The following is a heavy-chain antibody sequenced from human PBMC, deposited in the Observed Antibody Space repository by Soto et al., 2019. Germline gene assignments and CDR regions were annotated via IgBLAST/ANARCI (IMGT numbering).Heavy chain of an antibody. Sequence: QVQLVESGGGVVQPGRSLRLSCAASGFTFSSYGMHWVRQAPGKGLEWVAVMSYDGINKYYADSVKGRFTISRDNSKNTVDLQMNSLRAEDTAVYYCAKEHIVVVTPTSVDYYYYGMDVWGQGTTVTVSS. CDR2: MSYDGINK. D-gene: IGHD2-21*02. J-gene: IGHJ6*02. V-gene: IGHV3-30*18. CDR3: AKEHIVVVTPTSVDYYYYGMDV. CDR1: GFTFSSYG.